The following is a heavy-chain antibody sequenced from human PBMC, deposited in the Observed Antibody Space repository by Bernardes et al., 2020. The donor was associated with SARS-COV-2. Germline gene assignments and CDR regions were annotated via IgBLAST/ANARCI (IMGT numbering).Heavy chain of an antibody. D-gene: IGHD5-18*01. CDR3: AKGAMVSHYFGVAV. V-gene: IGHV3-23*01. J-gene: IGHJ6*02. CDR1: GFTFSNYA. Sequence: SLRLSCASSGFTFSNYAMTWVRQAPGKGLEWVSTITGSGGLTYYANSIKARFTISRDNSKNTVNLHMNSLRAEDTALYYCAKGAMVSHYFGVAVWGQGTTVTVSS. CDR2: ITGSGGLT.